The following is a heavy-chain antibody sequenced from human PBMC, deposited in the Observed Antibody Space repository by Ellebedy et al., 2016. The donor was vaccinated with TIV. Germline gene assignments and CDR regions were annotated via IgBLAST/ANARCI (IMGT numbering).Heavy chain of an antibody. V-gene: IGHV3-21*01. CDR2: ISSSSSYI. Sequence: GGSLRLSCAASGFTFNNYNMNWVRQAPGKGLEWVSSISSSSSYIYYADSVKGRFTISRDNAKNSLYLQRNSLRAEDTAVYYCARVVSYYYYGMDVWGQGPRSPSP. D-gene: IGHD3-16*02. CDR1: GFTFNNYN. CDR3: ARVVSYYYYGMDV. J-gene: IGHJ6*02.